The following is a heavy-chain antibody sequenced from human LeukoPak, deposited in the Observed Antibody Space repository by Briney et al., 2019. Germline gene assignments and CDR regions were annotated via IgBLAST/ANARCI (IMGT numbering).Heavy chain of an antibody. CDR2: IKQDGSEK. J-gene: IGHJ4*02. CDR3: AGGSGWLIDY. Sequence: GGSLRLSCAASGFTFSSYWMNWVRQAPGKGLEWVANIKQDGSEKYYVDSVKGRFTISRDNTKNSLYLQMDSLRAEDTAVYYCAGGSGWLIDYWGQGTLVTVSS. V-gene: IGHV3-7*01. D-gene: IGHD6-19*01. CDR1: GFTFSSYW.